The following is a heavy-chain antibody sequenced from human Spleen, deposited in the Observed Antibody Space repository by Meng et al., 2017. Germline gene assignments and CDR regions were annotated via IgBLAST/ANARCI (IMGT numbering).Heavy chain of an antibody. J-gene: IGHJ4*02. CDR1: GGSFSGYY. D-gene: IGHD4-11*01. CDR3: ARGPTTMAHDFDY. V-gene: IGHV4-34*01. CDR2: INHSGST. Sequence: QGQLQQWGAGLLKPSETLSLTCAVDGGSFSGYYWSWIRQPPGKGLEWIGEINHSGSTNYNPSLKSRVTISVDTSKNQFSLKLSSVTAADSAVYYCARGPTTMAHDFDYWGQGTLVTVSS.